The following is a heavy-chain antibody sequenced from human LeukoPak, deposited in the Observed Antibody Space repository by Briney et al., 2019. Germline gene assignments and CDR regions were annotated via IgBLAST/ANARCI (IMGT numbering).Heavy chain of an antibody. CDR1: GGSFSDNY. D-gene: IGHD4-17*01. CDR3: ARNRLRIEPFDY. V-gene: IGHV4-34*01. J-gene: IGHJ4*02. CDR2: IYYSGST. Sequence: SETLSLTCAVYGGSFSDNYWSWIRQSPGKGLEWIGSIYYSGSTYYNPSLKSRVTISVDTSKNQFSLKLSSVTAADTAVYYCARNRLRIEPFDYWGQGTLVTVSS.